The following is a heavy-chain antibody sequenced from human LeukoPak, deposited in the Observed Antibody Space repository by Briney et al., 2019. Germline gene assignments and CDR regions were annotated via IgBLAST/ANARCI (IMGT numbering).Heavy chain of an antibody. CDR3: VKGLNWFDP. CDR1: GFTFSNNG. CDR2: LSGSGSSV. D-gene: IGHD4-11*01. Sequence: GGSLRLSCVVSGFTFSNNGMSWVRQAPGKGLEWVSGLSGSGSSVYYADSVRGRLTISRDNSRNTLYLQLDRLRADDTAVYFCVKGLNWFDPWGQGTLVTVSS. J-gene: IGHJ5*02. V-gene: IGHV3-23*01.